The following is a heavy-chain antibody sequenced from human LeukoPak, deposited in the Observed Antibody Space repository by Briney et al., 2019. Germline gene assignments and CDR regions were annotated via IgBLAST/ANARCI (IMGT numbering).Heavy chain of an antibody. V-gene: IGHV1-3*01. CDR3: ARGGGGGLPPYYYYYYMDV. D-gene: IGHD2-15*01. J-gene: IGHJ6*03. CDR2: INAGNGNT. CDR1: GYTFTSYA. Sequence: ASVKVSCKASGYTFTSYAMHWVRQAPGQRLEWMGWINAGNGNTKYSQKFQGRVTITRDTSTSTAYMELRSLRSDDTAVYYCARGGGGGLPPYYYYYYMDVWGKGTTVTVSS.